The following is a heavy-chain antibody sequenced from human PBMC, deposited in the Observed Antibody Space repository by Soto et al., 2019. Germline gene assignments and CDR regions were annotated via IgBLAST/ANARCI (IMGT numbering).Heavy chain of an antibody. D-gene: IGHD1-26*01. Sequence: QVQLVESGGGVVQPGRSLRLSCAASGFTFSSYAMHWVRQAPGKGLEWVAVISYDGSNKYYADSVKGRFTISRDNSKNTLYLQMNSLRAEDTAVYYCARDLNSWTNLYYFDYWGQGTLVTVSS. CDR2: ISYDGSNK. V-gene: IGHV3-30-3*01. CDR1: GFTFSSYA. J-gene: IGHJ4*02. CDR3: ARDLNSWTNLYYFDY.